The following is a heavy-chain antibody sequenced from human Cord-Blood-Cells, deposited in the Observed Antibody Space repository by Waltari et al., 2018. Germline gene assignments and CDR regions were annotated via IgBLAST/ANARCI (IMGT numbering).Heavy chain of an antibody. J-gene: IGHJ6*02. CDR1: GYTFTGHY. CDR2: INHKRGGT. V-gene: IGHV1-2*02. D-gene: IGHD1-26*01. Sequence: VQLVQSGAEVKKPGASVKVSCKASGYTFTGHYMHWVRKAPGQGLEWMGVINHKRGGTNSAQKFQGRVTMTRDTSISTAYMELRRLRSDDTAVYYCARHPYSGSYCYYYGMDVWGQGTTVTVSS. CDR3: ARHPYSGSYCYYYGMDV.